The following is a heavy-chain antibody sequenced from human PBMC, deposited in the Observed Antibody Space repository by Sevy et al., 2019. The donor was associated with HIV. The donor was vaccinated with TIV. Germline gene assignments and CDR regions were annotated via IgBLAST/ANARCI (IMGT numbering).Heavy chain of an antibody. J-gene: IGHJ4*02. CDR1: GFTFRRYW. CDR3: ARLRDDSSGFHLDY. D-gene: IGHD3-22*01. CDR2: IKQDGGEK. Sequence: GGSLRLSCAASGFTFRRYWMTWVRQAPGKGLEWVANIKQDGGEKYSVDSVKGRFTISRDNAKNSLYLQMNSLRVEDTAVYYCARLRDDSSGFHLDYWGQGTLVTVSS. V-gene: IGHV3-7*01.